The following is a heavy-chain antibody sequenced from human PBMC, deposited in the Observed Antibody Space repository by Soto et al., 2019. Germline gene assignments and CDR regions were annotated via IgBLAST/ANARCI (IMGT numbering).Heavy chain of an antibody. CDR2: IWYDGSNK. Sequence: QVQLVESGGGVVQPGRSLRLSCAASGFTFSSYGMHWVRQAPGKGLEWVAVIWYDGSNKYYAESVKGRFTISRDNSKNTLYLQMNSLRAEDTAVYYCARDQWELLLFDYWGQGTLVTVSS. CDR3: ARDQWELLLFDY. J-gene: IGHJ4*02. V-gene: IGHV3-33*01. D-gene: IGHD1-26*01. CDR1: GFTFSSYG.